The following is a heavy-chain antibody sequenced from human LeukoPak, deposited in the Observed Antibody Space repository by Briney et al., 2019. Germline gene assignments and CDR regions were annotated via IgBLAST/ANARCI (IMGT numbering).Heavy chain of an antibody. J-gene: IGHJ5*02. CDR3: ARDSSTGYSTFDP. Sequence: ASVKVSCKASGYTFTGYYMHWVRQAPGQGLEWMGWISAYNGNTNYAQKLQGRVTMTTDTSTSTAYMELRSLRSDDTAVYYCARDSSTGYSTFDPWGQGTLVTASS. CDR2: ISAYNGNT. CDR1: GYTFTGYY. D-gene: IGHD2-15*01. V-gene: IGHV1-18*04.